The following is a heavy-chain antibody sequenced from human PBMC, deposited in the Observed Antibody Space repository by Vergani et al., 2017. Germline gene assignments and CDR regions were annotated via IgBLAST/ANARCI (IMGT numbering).Heavy chain of an antibody. CDR2: ISGSGGST. J-gene: IGHJ3*02. D-gene: IGHD4-17*01. CDR1: GFTFSSYA. V-gene: IGHV3-23*01. Sequence: EVQLLESGGGLVQPGGSLRLSCAASGFTFSSYAMSWVRQAPGKGLEWVSAISGSGGSTYYADSVKGRFTIYRDNSKNTLYLQMNSLRAEDTAVYYCAKPHLLNYGDDVGAFDIWSQGTMVTVSS. CDR3: AKPHLLNYGDDVGAFDI.